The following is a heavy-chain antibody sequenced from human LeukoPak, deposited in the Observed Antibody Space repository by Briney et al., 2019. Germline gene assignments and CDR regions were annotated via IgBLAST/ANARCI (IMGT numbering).Heavy chain of an antibody. CDR3: ARRSSTLYWFDP. CDR2: ISAYNGNT. V-gene: IGHV1-18*01. D-gene: IGHD2-2*01. J-gene: IGHJ5*02. Sequence: ASVKVSCKASGYTFTSYGISWVRQAPGQGLEWMGWISAYNGNTNYAQKLQGRVTMATDTSTSTAYMELRSLRSDDTAVYYCARRSSTLYWFDPWGQGTLVTVSS. CDR1: GYTFTSYG.